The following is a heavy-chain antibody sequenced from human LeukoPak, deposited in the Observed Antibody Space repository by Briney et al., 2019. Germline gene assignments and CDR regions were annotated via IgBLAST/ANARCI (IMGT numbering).Heavy chain of an antibody. V-gene: IGHV1-2*02. J-gene: IGHJ6*03. CDR2: INPNSGGT. D-gene: IGHD3-10*01. Sequence: ASVKVSCKASGYTFTGYYMHWVRQAPGEGLEWMGWINPNSGGTKYAQKFQGRVTMTRDTSINTAYMEVRRLTSDDTAVYYCARENRDPSGSYSHDIYYYYYYMDVWGKGTTVTISS. CDR3: ARENRDPSGSYSHDIYYYYYYMDV. CDR1: GYTFTGYY.